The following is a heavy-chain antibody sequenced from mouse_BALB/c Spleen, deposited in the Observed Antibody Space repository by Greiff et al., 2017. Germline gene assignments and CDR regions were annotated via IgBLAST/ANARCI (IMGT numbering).Heavy chain of an antibody. CDR3: ARGAEGTFDY. CDR1: GYAFSSSW. V-gene: IGHV1-82*01. Sequence: QVQLQQSGPELVKPGASVKISCKASGYAFSSSWMNWVKQRPGQGLEWIGRIYPGDGDTNYNGKFKGKATLTADKSSSTAYMQRSSLTSVDSAVYFCARGAEGTFDYWGQGTTLTVSS. J-gene: IGHJ2*01. D-gene: IGHD3-3*01. CDR2: IYPGDGDT.